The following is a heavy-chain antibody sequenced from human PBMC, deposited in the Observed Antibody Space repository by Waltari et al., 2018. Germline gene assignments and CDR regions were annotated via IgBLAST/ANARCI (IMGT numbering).Heavy chain of an antibody. Sequence: QLQLQESGPGLVKPSETLSLTCTVSGGSITSNNHAWGWIRQPPGKGPEWIGSIYYGGWPYYNPSLQSRVTISIDTSKNQFSLKLTSVTAADTAVYFCASKRGYSGYASFISDYWGQGTLVTVSS. J-gene: IGHJ4*02. CDR1: GGSITSNNHA. CDR2: IYYGGWP. CDR3: ASKRGYSGYASFISDY. D-gene: IGHD5-12*01. V-gene: IGHV4-39*01.